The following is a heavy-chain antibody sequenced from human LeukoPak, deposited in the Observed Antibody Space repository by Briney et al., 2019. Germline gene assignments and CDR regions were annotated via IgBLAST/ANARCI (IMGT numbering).Heavy chain of an antibody. CDR2: IIPILGIA. CDR3: ARDLNYGGNWFDP. V-gene: IGHV1-69*04. J-gene: IGHJ5*02. D-gene: IGHD1-7*01. Sequence: SVKVSCKASGGTFSSYTISWVRQAPGQGLEWMGRIIPILGIANYAQKFQGRVTITADKSTSTAYMELSSLRSEDTAVYYCARDLNYGGNWFDPWGQGTLDTVSS. CDR1: GGTFSSYT.